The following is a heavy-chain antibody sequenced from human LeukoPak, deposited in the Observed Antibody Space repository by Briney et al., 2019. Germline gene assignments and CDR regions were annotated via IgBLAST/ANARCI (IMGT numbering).Heavy chain of an antibody. V-gene: IGHV3-23*01. CDR3: ASLYSTNY. D-gene: IGHD5-18*01. CDR2: ISNSGSST. CDR1: GFTFSSYA. J-gene: IGHJ4*02. Sequence: GGSLRLSCAAAGFTFSSYAMTWVRQAPGKGLEWVSGISNSGSSTYYADSVKGRFTISRDNSKNMLYLQMNSLRTGDTALYYCASLYSTNYWGQGTLVTVSS.